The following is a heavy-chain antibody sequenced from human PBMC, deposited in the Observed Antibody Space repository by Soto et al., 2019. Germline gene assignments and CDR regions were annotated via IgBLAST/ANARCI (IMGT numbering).Heavy chain of an antibody. CDR1: GFTFSSYG. Sequence: QVQLVESGGGVVQPGRSLRLSCAASGFTFSSYGMHWVRQAPGKGLEWVAVISYDGSNKYYADSVKGRFTISRDNSKNTLYLQMNSLRAEDTAVYYCAKGADPSRYYFDYWGQGTLVTVSS. D-gene: IGHD7-27*01. V-gene: IGHV3-30*18. J-gene: IGHJ4*02. CDR3: AKGADPSRYYFDY. CDR2: ISYDGSNK.